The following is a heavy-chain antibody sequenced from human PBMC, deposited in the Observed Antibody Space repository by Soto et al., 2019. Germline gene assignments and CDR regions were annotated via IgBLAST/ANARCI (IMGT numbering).Heavy chain of an antibody. Sequence: SGPTLVNPTQTLTLTCTFSGFSLTASGVGVGWIRQPPGKALEWLALIYWDDDKRYSPSLKSRLTITKDTSKNQVVLTMTNMDPVDTATYYCARIRDNYGSIAYWGQGTLVTVSS. J-gene: IGHJ4*02. CDR2: IYWDDDK. D-gene: IGHD3-10*01. V-gene: IGHV2-5*02. CDR3: ARIRDNYGSIAY. CDR1: GFSLTASGVG.